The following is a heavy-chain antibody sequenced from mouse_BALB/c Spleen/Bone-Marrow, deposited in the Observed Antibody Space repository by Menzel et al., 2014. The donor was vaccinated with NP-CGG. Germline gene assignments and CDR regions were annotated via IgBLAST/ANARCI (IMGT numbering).Heavy chain of an antibody. Sequence: VQLQESGAELVRPGASVTLSCKASGYTFTDYEMHWVKQTPVHGLEWIGGIDPETGYTAYNQKFKDKATVTADKSSTTAYMELRSLTSEDSAVYYCPISNDGYYEFAYWGQGTLVTVSA. D-gene: IGHD2-3*01. CDR1: GYTFTDYE. J-gene: IGHJ3*01. CDR3: PISNDGYYEFAY. V-gene: IGHV1-15*01. CDR2: IDPETGYT.